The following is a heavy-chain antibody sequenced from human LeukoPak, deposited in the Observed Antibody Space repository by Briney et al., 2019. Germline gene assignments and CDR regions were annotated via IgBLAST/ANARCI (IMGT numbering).Heavy chain of an antibody. J-gene: IGHJ4*02. V-gene: IGHV3-53*01. CDR3: ATTYQYSSGFFDY. Sequence: PGGSLRLSCAASGFTVSTNYMSWVRQAPGKGLEWVSVIYSGGSTYYADSVKGRFTISGDNSKNTLYLQMNSLRAEDTAMYYCATTYQYSSGFFDYWGQGTLVAVSS. CDR1: GFTVSTNY. CDR2: IYSGGST. D-gene: IGHD5-18*01.